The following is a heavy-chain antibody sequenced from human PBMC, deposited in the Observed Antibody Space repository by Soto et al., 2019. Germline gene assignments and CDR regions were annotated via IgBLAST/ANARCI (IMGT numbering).Heavy chain of an antibody. CDR2: FDPEDGET. Sequence: GASVKVSCKVSGYTLTELSMHWVRQAPGKGLEWMGGFDPEDGETIYAQKFQGRVTMTEDTSTDTAYMELSSLRSEDTAVYYCATLSLTYDILTPPPFDIWGQGTMVTVSS. CDR1: GYTLTELS. D-gene: IGHD3-9*01. J-gene: IGHJ3*02. V-gene: IGHV1-24*01. CDR3: ATLSLTYDILTPPPFDI.